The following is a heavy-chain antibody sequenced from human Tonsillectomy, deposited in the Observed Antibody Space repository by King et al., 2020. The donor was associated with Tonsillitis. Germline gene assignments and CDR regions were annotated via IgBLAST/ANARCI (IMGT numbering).Heavy chain of an antibody. D-gene: IGHD3-3*01. CDR2: ISGSGRTI. V-gene: IGHV3-48*03. CDR1: GFTFTNYE. J-gene: IGHJ4*02. Sequence: VQLVESGGGLVQPGGSLRLSCAVSGFTFTNYEMNWVRQAPGKGLGWVSYISGSGRTIYYADSVRGRFTISRDDAKNSLYLQMDSLRAEDTALYYCARVGLITIFGVDIPGRYFDYWGQGTLVTVYS. CDR3: ARVGLITIFGVDIPGRYFDY.